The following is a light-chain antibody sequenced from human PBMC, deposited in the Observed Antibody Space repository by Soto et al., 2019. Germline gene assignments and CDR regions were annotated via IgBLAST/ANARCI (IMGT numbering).Light chain of an antibody. CDR3: QQRSNWPQWP. CDR1: QSVSSY. Sequence: EIVLTQSPATLSLSPGERATLSCRASQSVSSYLAWYQQKPGQAPRLLIYDASNRATGIPARFSGSGSGTDFTLTISSREPEDFAVYYCQQRSNWPQWPFGQGNKVEI. CDR2: DAS. V-gene: IGKV3-11*01. J-gene: IGKJ1*01.